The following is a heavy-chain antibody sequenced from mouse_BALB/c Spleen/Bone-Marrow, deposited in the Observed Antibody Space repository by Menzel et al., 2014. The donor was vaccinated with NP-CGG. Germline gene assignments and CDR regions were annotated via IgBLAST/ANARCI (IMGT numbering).Heavy chain of an antibody. V-gene: IGHV5-12-2*01. Sequence: EVMLVESGGGLVQPGGSLKISCAASGFTFSSYIMSWVRQTPEKRLEWVAYISNGGGRTYYPETLKGRFTIARDNAKNTLYMKMISLKSEDTAMYYCARQGVYYGKTYYAMDYWGQGTSVTVSS. J-gene: IGHJ4*01. D-gene: IGHD2-1*01. CDR1: GFTFSSYI. CDR3: ARQGVYYGKTYYAMDY. CDR2: ISNGGGRT.